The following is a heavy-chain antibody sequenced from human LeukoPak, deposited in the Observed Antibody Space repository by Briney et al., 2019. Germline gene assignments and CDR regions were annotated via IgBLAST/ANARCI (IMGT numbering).Heavy chain of an antibody. J-gene: IGHJ4*02. CDR1: GFTSTTYA. CDR2: ISGSGDTK. D-gene: IGHD6-19*01. Sequence: GGSLRLSCAASGFTSTTYAMTWVRQAPGKGLEWVSSISGSGDTKNYADSVKGRFTISRDNSKITLFLQMNRLRAEDTAIYYCAKSRGRAVASAFDYWGWGTLVTVSS. CDR3: AKSRGRAVASAFDY. V-gene: IGHV3-23*01.